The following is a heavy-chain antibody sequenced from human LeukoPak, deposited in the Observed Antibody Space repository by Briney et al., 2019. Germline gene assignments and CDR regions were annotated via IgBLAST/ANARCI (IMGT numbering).Heavy chain of an antibody. V-gene: IGHV3-15*01. Sequence: PGGSLRLSCAASGFTFSDAWMSWVRQAPGKGLEWVARIKTKVHGGITDYAAPVNGRFTIPRDDSENKLFLQMNSLKAEDTGVYFCSGHMTTADFWGQGTLVTVSS. J-gene: IGHJ4*02. D-gene: IGHD4-11*01. CDR3: SGHMTTADF. CDR1: GFTFSDAW. CDR2: IKTKVHGGIT.